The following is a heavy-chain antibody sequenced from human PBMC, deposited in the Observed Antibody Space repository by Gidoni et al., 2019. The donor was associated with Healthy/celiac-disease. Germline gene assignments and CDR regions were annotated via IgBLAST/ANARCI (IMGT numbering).Heavy chain of an antibody. J-gene: IGHJ5*02. CDR3: ARQRYCSSTSCWSYNWFDP. Sequence: QLQLQESGPGLVKPSETLSLTCTVSGGSIRSSSYYWGWIRQPPGKGLEWIGSIYYSGSTYYNPSLKSRVTISVDTSKNQFSLKLSSVTAADTAVYYCARQRYCSSTSCWSYNWFDPWGQGTLVTVSS. CDR1: GGSIRSSSYY. V-gene: IGHV4-39*01. CDR2: IYYSGST. D-gene: IGHD2-2*01.